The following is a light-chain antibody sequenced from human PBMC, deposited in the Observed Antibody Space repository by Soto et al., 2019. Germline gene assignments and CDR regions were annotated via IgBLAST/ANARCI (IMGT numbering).Light chain of an antibody. CDR2: AVS. J-gene: IGLJ2*01. CDR3: SSYTTSSTVI. Sequence: QSALTQPASVSGSPGQSITISFTGTSSDVGDHNYVSWYQQQPGKAPTLMIYAVSNRPSGVSNRFSGSKSGNTASLTISGLQAEDEADYYCSSYTTSSTVIFGGGTKLTVL. V-gene: IGLV2-14*03. CDR1: SSDVGDHNY.